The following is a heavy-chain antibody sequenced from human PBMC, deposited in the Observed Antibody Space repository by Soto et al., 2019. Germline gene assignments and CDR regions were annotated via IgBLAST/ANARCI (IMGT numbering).Heavy chain of an antibody. CDR1: GFTFSSYG. V-gene: IGHV3-33*01. Sequence: GGSLRLSCAASGFTFSSYGMHWVRQAPGKGLEWVAVIWYDGSNKYYADSVKGRFTISRDNSKNTLYLQMNSLRAEDTAVYYCARGIAVTYYYGMDVWGQGTTVTVSS. CDR2: IWYDGSNK. J-gene: IGHJ6*02. CDR3: ARGIAVTYYYGMDV. D-gene: IGHD6-19*01.